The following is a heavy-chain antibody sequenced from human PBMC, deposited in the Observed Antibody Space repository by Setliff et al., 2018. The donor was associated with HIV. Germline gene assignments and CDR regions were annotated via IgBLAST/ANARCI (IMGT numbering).Heavy chain of an antibody. CDR3: ARGRPFGKFVDYFDS. Sequence: PSETLSLTCTVSGGSFTTYYWSWLRQPPGKELEWIGYFYTSGSTNYNPSLKSRVTISIDTSKNQFSLNLRTVTAADTAIYFCARGRPFGKFVDYFDSWGQGKLVTVSS. CDR2: FYTSGST. V-gene: IGHV4-4*09. D-gene: IGHD2-21*01. CDR1: GGSFTTYY. J-gene: IGHJ4*02.